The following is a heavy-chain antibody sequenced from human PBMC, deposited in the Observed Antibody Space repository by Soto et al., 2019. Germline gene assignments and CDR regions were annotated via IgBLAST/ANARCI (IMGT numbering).Heavy chain of an antibody. J-gene: IGHJ4*02. Sequence: PGGSLRLSCAASGFTVSSNYMSWVRQAPGKGLEWVSVIYSGGSTYYADSVKGRFTISRDNSKNTLYLQMNSLRAEDTAVYYCARQYYYDSSGYPAYFDYWGQGTLVTVSS. CDR3: ARQYYYDSSGYPAYFDY. V-gene: IGHV3-53*01. CDR2: IYSGGST. CDR1: GFTVSSNY. D-gene: IGHD3-22*01.